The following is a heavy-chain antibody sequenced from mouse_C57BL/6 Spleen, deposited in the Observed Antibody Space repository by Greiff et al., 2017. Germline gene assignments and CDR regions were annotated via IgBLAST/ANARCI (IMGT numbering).Heavy chain of an antibody. CDR1: GYTFTSYW. J-gene: IGHJ3*01. V-gene: IGHV1-52*01. CDR3: ARADDGPTGFAY. CDR2: IDPSDSET. D-gene: IGHD2-3*01. Sequence: VQLQQPGAELVRPGSSVKLSCKASGYTFTSYWMHWVKQRPIQGLEWIGNIDPSDSETHYNQKFKDKATLTVDKSSSTAYLQLSSLTSADSAVYYCARADDGPTGFAYWGQGTLVTVSA.